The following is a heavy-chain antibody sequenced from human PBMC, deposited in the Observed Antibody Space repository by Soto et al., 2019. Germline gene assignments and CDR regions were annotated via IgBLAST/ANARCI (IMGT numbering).Heavy chain of an antibody. D-gene: IGHD3-22*01. CDR3: EKDAYYYYIIGYFDY. V-gene: IGHV3-23*01. Sequence: PGGSLRLSWAPSGFTVSSYAMSWVRQAPGKGLEWVSAISGSGGSTYYADFVKGRFTISRDNSKNTLYLQMNSLRAEDTAVYYCEKDAYYYYIIGYFDYWGQGTLVTVSS. CDR1: GFTVSSYA. J-gene: IGHJ4*02. CDR2: ISGSGGST.